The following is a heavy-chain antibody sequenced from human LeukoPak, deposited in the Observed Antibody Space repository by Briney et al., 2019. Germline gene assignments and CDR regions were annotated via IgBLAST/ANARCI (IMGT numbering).Heavy chain of an antibody. CDR3: AKDIKGYYDILTGYPTEGDYYYYGMDV. CDR2: ISAYNGNT. V-gene: IGHV1-18*01. Sequence: ASVKVSCKASGYTFTSYGISWVRQAPGQGLEWMGWISAYNGNTNYAQKLQGRVTMTTDTSTSTAYMELRSLRSDDTALYYCAKDIKGYYDILTGYPTEGDYYYYGMDVWGQGTTVTVSS. J-gene: IGHJ6*02. D-gene: IGHD3-9*01. CDR1: GYTFTSYG.